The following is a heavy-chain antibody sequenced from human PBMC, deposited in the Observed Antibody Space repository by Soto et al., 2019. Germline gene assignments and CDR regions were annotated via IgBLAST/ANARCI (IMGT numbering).Heavy chain of an antibody. CDR2: IDPSDSYT. D-gene: IGHD3-3*01. CDR3: ARSAITIFGVVIIAWDYYYYGMDV. J-gene: IGHJ6*02. Sequence: GESLKIYCKGSGYSFTSYWISWVRQMPGKGLEWMGRIDPSDSYTNYSPSFQGHVTISADKSISTAYLQWSSLKASDTAMYYCARSAITIFGVVIIAWDYYYYGMDVWGQGTTVTVSS. CDR1: GYSFTSYW. V-gene: IGHV5-10-1*01.